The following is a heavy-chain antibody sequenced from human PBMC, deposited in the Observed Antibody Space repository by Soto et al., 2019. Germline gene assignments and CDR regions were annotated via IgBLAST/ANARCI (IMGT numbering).Heavy chain of an antibody. CDR2: IATSGDP. V-gene: IGHV3-13*05. Sequence: GGSLRLSCAASGFTFSDYDMHWVRQSPGKGLEWVSAIATSGDPFYAGSVKGRFTISRENAKNSLYLQMNSMRAEDTAVYYCARERDSYSSDWQESDYWGQGTLVTVSS. CDR1: GFTFSDYD. CDR3: ARERDSYSSDWQESDY. J-gene: IGHJ4*02. D-gene: IGHD6-19*01.